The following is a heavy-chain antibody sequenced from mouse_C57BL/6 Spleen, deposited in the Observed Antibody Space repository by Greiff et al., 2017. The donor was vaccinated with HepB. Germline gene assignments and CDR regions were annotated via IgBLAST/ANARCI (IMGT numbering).Heavy chain of an antibody. V-gene: IGHV1-31*01. D-gene: IGHD2-5*01. J-gene: IGHJ2*01. CDR1: GYSFTGYY. CDR3: ASDSNYEGYFDY. CDR2: IYPYNGVS. Sequence: EVQLQQSGPELVKPGASVKLSCKASGYSFTGYYMHWVKQSHGNILDWIGYIYPYNGVSSYNQKFKGKATLTVDNSSSTAYMVLRSLTSEDSAVYYCASDSNYEGYFDYWGQGTTLTVSS.